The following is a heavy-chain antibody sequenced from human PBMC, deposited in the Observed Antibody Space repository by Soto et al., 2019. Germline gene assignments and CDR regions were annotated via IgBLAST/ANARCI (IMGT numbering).Heavy chain of an antibody. J-gene: IGHJ6*02. D-gene: IGHD3-10*01. CDR1: GLTFSSYW. CDR2: INSDGSST. CDR3: AREPPYGSGTRLDV. V-gene: IGHV3-74*01. Sequence: PGGSLRLSCAASGLTFSSYWMHWVRQAPGKGLVWVSRINSDGSSTSYADSVKGRFTISRDNAKNTLYLQMNSLRAEDTAVYYCAREPPYGSGTRLDVWGQGTTVTVSS.